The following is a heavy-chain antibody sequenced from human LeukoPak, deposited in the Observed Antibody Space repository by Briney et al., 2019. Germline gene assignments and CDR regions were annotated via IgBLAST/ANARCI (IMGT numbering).Heavy chain of an antibody. CDR1: GYTFSNYG. CDR2: ISANNGDT. Sequence: ASVKVSCKASGYTFSNYGITWVRQAPGQGLEWMGWISANNGDTNIAQKFQGRVLMTTDTSTSTAYMQLGSLRSDDTAVYYCVRRGPTHYYYYMDVWGKGTTVVVSS. V-gene: IGHV1-18*04. CDR3: VRRGPTHYYYYMDV. J-gene: IGHJ6*03. D-gene: IGHD3-10*01.